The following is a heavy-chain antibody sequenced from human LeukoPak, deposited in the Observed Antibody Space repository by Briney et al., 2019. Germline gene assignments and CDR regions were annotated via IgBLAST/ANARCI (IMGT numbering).Heavy chain of an antibody. Sequence: ASVKVSCTASGFTFTSSAMQWVRQARGQRLEWIGWIVVGSSNTNYAQKFQERVTITRDMSTSTAYMELSSLRSEDTAVYYCAAASYYYDSSGYGPAFDIWGQGTMVTVSS. CDR3: AAASYYYDSSGYGPAFDI. CDR1: GFTFTSSA. CDR2: IVVGSSNT. V-gene: IGHV1-58*02. J-gene: IGHJ3*02. D-gene: IGHD3-22*01.